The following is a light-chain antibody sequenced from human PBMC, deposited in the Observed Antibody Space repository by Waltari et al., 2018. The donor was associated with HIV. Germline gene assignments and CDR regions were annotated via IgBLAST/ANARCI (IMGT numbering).Light chain of an antibody. V-gene: IGKV3-11*01. CDR2: DAL. CDR3: QQRNSWPLT. CDR1: QSVSSY. J-gene: IGKJ4*01. Sequence: EIVLTQSPATLSLSPGERATLSCRASQSVSSYLAWYQQKPGQAPRPLIYDALNRATAIPARFSGSGSGTDFTLTITSLEPEDFAVYYCQQRNSWPLTFVGGTKVEVK.